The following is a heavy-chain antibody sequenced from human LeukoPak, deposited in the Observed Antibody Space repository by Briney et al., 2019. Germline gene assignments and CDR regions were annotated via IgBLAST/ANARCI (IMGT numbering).Heavy chain of an antibody. D-gene: IGHD5-18*01. CDR3: ARYSYGLMRL. CDR2: IYYSGST. V-gene: IGHV4-59*01. J-gene: IGHJ4*02. Sequence: SETLSLTCTASGGSISSYYWSWIRQPPGKGLEWIGYIYYSGSTNYNPSLKSRVTISVDTSKNQFSLKLSSVTAAATAVYYCARYSYGLMRLWGQGTLVTVSS. CDR1: GGSISSYY.